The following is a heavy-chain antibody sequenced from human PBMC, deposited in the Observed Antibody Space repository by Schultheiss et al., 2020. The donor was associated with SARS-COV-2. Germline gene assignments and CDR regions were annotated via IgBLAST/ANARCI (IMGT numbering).Heavy chain of an antibody. Sequence: SETLSLTCTVSGGSISSYYWGWFRQHPGMGLEWIGYIYYSGSTYYNPSLKSRVTISVDTSENQFSLKLNSVTAADTAVYYCARMGYTEGWFDPWGQGTLVTVSS. J-gene: IGHJ5*02. CDR2: IYYSGST. CDR1: GGSISSYY. D-gene: IGHD5-18*01. CDR3: ARMGYTEGWFDP. V-gene: IGHV4-59*12.